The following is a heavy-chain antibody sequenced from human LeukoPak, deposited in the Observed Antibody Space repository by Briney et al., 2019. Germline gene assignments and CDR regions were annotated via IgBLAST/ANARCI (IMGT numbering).Heavy chain of an antibody. Sequence: SETLSLTCAVYGGSFSGYYWSWIRQPPGKGLDWIGEINHSGSTNYNPPLKRRVTISVDTSKNQFSLKLSSVTPADTAVYYCARGSLGYCTNGVCYTGRYYDILTVPLFDYWGQGTLVTVSS. V-gene: IGHV4-34*01. CDR2: INHSGST. D-gene: IGHD2-8*01. CDR1: GGSFSGYY. J-gene: IGHJ4*02. CDR3: ARGSLGYCTNGVCYTGRYYDILTVPLFDY.